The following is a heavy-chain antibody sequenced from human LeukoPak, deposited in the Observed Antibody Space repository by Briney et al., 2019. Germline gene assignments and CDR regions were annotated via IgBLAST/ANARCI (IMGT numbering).Heavy chain of an antibody. V-gene: IGHV3-21*01. CDR3: ARGGPMATIEN. J-gene: IGHJ4*02. Sequence: GGSLRLSCAASGFTFSSYSMNWVRQAPGKGLEWVSSISSSSSYIYYADSVKGRFTISRDNAKNSLYLQMNSLRAEDTAVYYCARGGPMATIENWGQGTLVTVSS. CDR2: ISSSSSYI. CDR1: GFTFSSYS. D-gene: IGHD5-24*01.